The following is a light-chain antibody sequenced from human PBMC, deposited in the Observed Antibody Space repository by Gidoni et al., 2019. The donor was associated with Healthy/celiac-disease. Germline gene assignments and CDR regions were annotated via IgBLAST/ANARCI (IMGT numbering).Light chain of an antibody. CDR2: DAS. V-gene: IGKV3-11*01. CDR3: QQRSNWLWT. J-gene: IGKJ1*01. Sequence: EIVLTQSPATLSLSTGERATLSCRASQSVSSYLAWYQQKPGQAPRLLIYDASNRATGIPARFSGSGSGKYFTLTSSSLEPEDFAVYYWQQRSNWLWTFGQGTKVEIK. CDR1: QSVSSY.